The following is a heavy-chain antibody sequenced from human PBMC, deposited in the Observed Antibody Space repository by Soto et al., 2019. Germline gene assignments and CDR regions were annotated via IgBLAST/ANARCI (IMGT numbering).Heavy chain of an antibody. J-gene: IGHJ4*02. CDR1: GYTLTELS. V-gene: IGHV1-24*01. D-gene: IGHD5-18*01. CDR2: FDPEDGET. Sequence: ASVKVSCTVSGYTLTELSMHWVRQAPGKGHEWMGGFDPEDGETIYPQKFQGRVTMTEDTSTDTAYMELSSLRSEDTAVYYCATGIDSYGSNFDYWGQGTLVTVSS. CDR3: ATGIDSYGSNFDY.